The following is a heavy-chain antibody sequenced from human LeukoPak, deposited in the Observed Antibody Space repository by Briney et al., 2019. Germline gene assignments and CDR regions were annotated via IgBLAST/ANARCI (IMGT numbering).Heavy chain of an antibody. J-gene: IGHJ4*02. CDR2: IYYSGST. CDR1: GGSISSSSYY. D-gene: IGHD3-22*01. CDR3: ARLAQYYDSSGYSFSFDC. Sequence: PSETLSLTCTVSGGSISSSSYYWGWIRQPPGKGLEWIGSIYYSGSTYYNPSLKSRVTISVDTSKNQFSLKLISVTAADTAVYYCARLAQYYDSSGYSFSFDCWGQGTLVTVSS. V-gene: IGHV4-39*07.